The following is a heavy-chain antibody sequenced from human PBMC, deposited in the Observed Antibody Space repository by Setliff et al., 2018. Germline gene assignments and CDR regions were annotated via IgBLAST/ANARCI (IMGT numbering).Heavy chain of an antibody. CDR3: ARDGGGYYDSRTFDY. D-gene: IGHD3-22*01. CDR1: GYTFTNYA. CDR2: SNVGNDNT. J-gene: IGHJ4*02. Sequence: ASVKVSCKASGYTFTNYAMHWVRQAPGQRLEWMGWSNVGNDNTKYSQKFQGRVTITRDTSASTVYMELSSLRSEDTAMYYCARDGGGYYDSRTFDYWGQETLVTVSS. V-gene: IGHV1-3*01.